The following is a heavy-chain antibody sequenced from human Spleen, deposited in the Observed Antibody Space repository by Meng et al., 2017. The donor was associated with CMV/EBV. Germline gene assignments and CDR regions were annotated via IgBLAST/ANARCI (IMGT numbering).Heavy chain of an antibody. J-gene: IGHJ1*01. CDR3: AVGGTGVASAH. V-gene: IGHV4-59*01. CDR2: ISYSGGT. Sequence: SETLSLTCTVSRGPITTYFWNWIRQSPGKGLEWIGHISYSGGTNYNPSLKSRLTISMDTSKHQFSLKLSSVTTADTAVYYCAVGGTGVASAHWGQGTLVTVSS. D-gene: IGHD4-23*01. CDR1: RGPITTYF.